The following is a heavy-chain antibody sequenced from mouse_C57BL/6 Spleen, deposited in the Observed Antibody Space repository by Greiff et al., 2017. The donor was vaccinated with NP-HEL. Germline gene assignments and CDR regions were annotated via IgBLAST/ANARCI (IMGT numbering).Heavy chain of an antibody. D-gene: IGHD1-1*01. CDR3: ARGAFITTVVATDWYFDV. V-gene: IGHV1-19*01. CDR2: INPYNGGT. J-gene: IGHJ1*03. Sequence: VQLQQSGPVLVKHGASVKMSCKASGYTFTDYYMNWVKQSHGKSLEWIGVINPYNGGTSYNQKFKGKATLTVDKSSSTAYMELNSLTSEDSAVYYCARGAFITTVVATDWYFDVWGTGTTVTVSS. CDR1: GYTFTDYY.